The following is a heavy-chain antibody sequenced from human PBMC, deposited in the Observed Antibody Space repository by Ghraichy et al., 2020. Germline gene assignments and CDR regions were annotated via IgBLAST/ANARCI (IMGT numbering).Heavy chain of an antibody. V-gene: IGHV1-3*01. CDR3: ARALVVVTTTPAGPGGWFDP. CDR1: GYTFTANA. CDR2: INPANGNT. Sequence: ASVKVSCRASGYTFTANALHWVRQAPGERLEWMGWINPANGNTKYSQKFQDRLTITRDTSASTVYMELSSLISEDTAFYYCARALVVVTTTPAGPGGWFDPWGQGALVTVSS. J-gene: IGHJ5*02. D-gene: IGHD2-21*02.